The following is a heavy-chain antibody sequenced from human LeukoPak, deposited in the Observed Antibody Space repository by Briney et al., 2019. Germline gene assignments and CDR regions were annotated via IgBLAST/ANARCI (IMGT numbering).Heavy chain of an antibody. CDR3: VRLSTAVTTNWFDP. J-gene: IGHJ5*02. D-gene: IGHD4-17*01. V-gene: IGHV4-39*01. CDR1: GGSISSSSYY. CDR2: IYYSGST. Sequence: SETLSLTCTVSGGSISSSSYYWGWIRQPPGKGLEWIGSIYYSGSTYYNPSLKSRVTISVDTSKNQFSLKLSSVTAADTAVYYCVRLSTAVTTNWFDPWGQGTLVTVSS.